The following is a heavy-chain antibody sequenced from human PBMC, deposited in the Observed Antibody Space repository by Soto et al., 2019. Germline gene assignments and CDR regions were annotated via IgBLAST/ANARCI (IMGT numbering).Heavy chain of an antibody. J-gene: IGHJ3*02. CDR1: GGSMSRGDYY. V-gene: IGHV4-30-4*01. CDR2: IYHTGST. Sequence: QVQLLESGPGLVKPSQTLSLTCTVSGGSMSRGDYYWSWIRQPPGKGLEWIGFIYHTGSTYYSPSLKKRGAISTDTYMPQFSLTLSSVTAADTAVYFCARGPLYDYGDLSHVFDIGGQGTMVTVSS. D-gene: IGHD4-17*01. CDR3: ARGPLYDYGDLSHVFDI.